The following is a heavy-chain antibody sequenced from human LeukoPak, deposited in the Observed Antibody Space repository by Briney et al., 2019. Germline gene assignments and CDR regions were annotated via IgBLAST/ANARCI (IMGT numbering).Heavy chain of an antibody. V-gene: IGHV5-51*01. CDR2: FFPGDSDT. J-gene: IGHJ4*02. Sequence: GESLKISCKGPGYSFTSYWVGWVRQMPGKGREWMGIFFPGDSDTRNSTSFQGQVTISADKSISTAYLQWSSPKASDTAMYYCARASMVRGVINPGDYWGQGTLVTVSS. CDR1: GYSFTSYW. CDR3: ARASMVRGVINPGDY. D-gene: IGHD3-10*01.